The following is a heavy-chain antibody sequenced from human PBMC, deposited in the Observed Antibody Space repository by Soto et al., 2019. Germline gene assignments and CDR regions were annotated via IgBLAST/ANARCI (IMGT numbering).Heavy chain of an antibody. D-gene: IGHD3-22*01. V-gene: IGHV4-31*03. J-gene: IGHJ4*02. CDR2: IHFSGST. CDR1: GASIRSGDY. Sequence: QVQLRESGPGLVKPSQTLSLTCIVSGASIRSGDYWSWLRQHPGRGLEWIGYIHFSGSTYYNPSLTSLKSRVIMSVDTSKNQFSLNVNSVTAADTAVYYCARDGRGYIFDYWGQGTLVTVSS. CDR3: ARDGRGYIFDY.